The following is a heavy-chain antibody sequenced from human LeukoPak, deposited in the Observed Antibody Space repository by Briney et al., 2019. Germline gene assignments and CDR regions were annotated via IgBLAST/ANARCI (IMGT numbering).Heavy chain of an antibody. CDR1: GFTFSSYW. V-gene: IGHV3-23*01. D-gene: IGHD6-13*01. J-gene: IGHJ4*02. CDR2: ISGSGGST. CDR3: ANLEQPGRFDY. Sequence: GGSLRLSCAASGFTFSSYWMSWVRQAPGKGLEWVSAISGSGGSTYYADSVKGRFTISRDNSKNTLYLQMNSLRAEDTAVYYCANLEQPGRFDYWGQGTLVTVSS.